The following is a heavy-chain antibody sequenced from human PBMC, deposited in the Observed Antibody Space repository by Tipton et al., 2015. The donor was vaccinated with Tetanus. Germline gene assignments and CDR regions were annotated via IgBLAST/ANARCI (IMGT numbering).Heavy chain of an antibody. CDR3: VKRAKRFDSSGFYLGYYGMDV. D-gene: IGHD3-22*01. V-gene: IGHV3-30*18. CDR2: IAYDGRNN. CDR1: GYTFTSYY. Sequence: SGPEVKKPGASVEVSCKASGYTFTSYYMHWVRQAPGRGLEWVAVIAYDGRNNFYADSVKGRFTISRDNSKNTVFLEMNRLRVEDAAVYYCVKRAKRFDSSGFYLGYYGMDVWGQGTTVTVSS. J-gene: IGHJ6*02.